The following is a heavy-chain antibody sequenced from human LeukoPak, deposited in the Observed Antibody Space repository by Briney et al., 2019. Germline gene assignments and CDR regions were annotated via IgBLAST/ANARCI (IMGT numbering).Heavy chain of an antibody. D-gene: IGHD5-18*01. CDR1: GYTFTSYG. CDR2: ISAYNGNT. V-gene: IGHV1-18*01. J-gene: IGHJ4*02. CDR3: ARSGHVDTAMVTAIYFDY. Sequence: ASVKVSCKASGYTFTSYGISWVRQAPGQGLEWMGWISAYNGNTNYAQKLRGRVTMTTDTSTSTAYMELRSLRSDDTAVYYCARSGHVDTAMVTAIYFDYWGQGTLVTVSS.